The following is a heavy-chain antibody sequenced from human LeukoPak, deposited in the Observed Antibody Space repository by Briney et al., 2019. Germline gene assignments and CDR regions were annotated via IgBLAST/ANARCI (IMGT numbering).Heavy chain of an antibody. CDR3: ARVSGFWSGYPNWFDP. CDR2: IYYSGST. CDR1: GGSISSYY. D-gene: IGHD3-3*01. Sequence: SETLSLTCTVSGGSISSYYWGWIRQPPGKGLEWIGYIYYSGSTNYNPSLKSRVTISVDTSKNQFSLKLSSVTAADTAVYYCARVSGFWSGYPNWFDPWGQGTLVTVSS. J-gene: IGHJ5*02. V-gene: IGHV4-59*01.